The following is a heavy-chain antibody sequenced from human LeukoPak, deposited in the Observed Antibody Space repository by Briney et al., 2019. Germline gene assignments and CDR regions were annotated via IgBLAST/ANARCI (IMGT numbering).Heavy chain of an antibody. CDR1: GGSFSGYY. V-gene: IGHV4-34*01. J-gene: IGHJ1*01. CDR3: ARGEDAAKTHI. D-gene: IGHD5-18*01. Sequence: SETLSLTCAVYGGSFSGYYWSWIRQPPGKGLEWIGEINHRGSTNYNPSLKSRVTISVDTSKNQFSLKLSSVTAADTAVYYCARGEDAAKTHIWGQGSLVTVSS. CDR2: INHRGST.